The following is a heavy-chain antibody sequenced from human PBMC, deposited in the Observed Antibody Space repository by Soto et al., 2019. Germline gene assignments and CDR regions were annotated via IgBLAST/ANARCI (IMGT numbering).Heavy chain of an antibody. CDR1: GFTFSSYA. D-gene: IGHD6-19*01. CDR3: ASTIAVAGGYFDY. J-gene: IGHJ4*02. CDR2: ISYDGSNK. V-gene: IGHV3-30*04. Sequence: GGSLRLSRAASGFTFSSYAMHWVRQAPGKGLEWVAVISYDGSNKYYADSVKGRFTISRDNSKNTLYLQMNSLRAEDTAVYYCASTIAVAGGYFDYWGQGTLVTVSS.